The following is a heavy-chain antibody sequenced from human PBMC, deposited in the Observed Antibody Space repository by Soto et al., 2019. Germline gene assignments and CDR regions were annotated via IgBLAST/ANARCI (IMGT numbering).Heavy chain of an antibody. Sequence: QVQLVQSGAEVKKPGASVKVSCKASGYTFTSYGISWVRQAPGQGLEWMGWISAYNGNTNYAQKRQGRVTMTTDTPTSTAYMELRSLRSDDTAVYYCARDLSGIAVAGTEDYWGQGTLVTVSS. J-gene: IGHJ4*02. CDR2: ISAYNGNT. D-gene: IGHD6-19*01. CDR3: ARDLSGIAVAGTEDY. CDR1: GYTFTSYG. V-gene: IGHV1-18*01.